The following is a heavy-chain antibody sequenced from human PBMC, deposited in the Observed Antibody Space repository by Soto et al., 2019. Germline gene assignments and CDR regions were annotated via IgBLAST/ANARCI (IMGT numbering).Heavy chain of an antibody. CDR2: VSGRGANT. V-gene: IGHV3-23*04. D-gene: IGHD6-19*01. J-gene: IGHJ4*02. Sequence: DVQLVESGGGVVQPGGSLRVSCAASGFTFSSYTMGWVRQAPEKGLEWVSSVSGRGANTYYADSVKGRFTISRDNSKNNLYLQMNNLRGEDTAVYYCAKDRGGFANGWEYFDFWGQGTLGIVSS. CDR1: GFTFSSYT. CDR3: AKDRGGFANGWEYFDF.